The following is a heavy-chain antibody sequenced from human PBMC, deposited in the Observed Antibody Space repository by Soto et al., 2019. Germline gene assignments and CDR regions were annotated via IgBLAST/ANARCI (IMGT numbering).Heavy chain of an antibody. CDR2: INHSGST. CDR3: ARYLSTVTTLDY. D-gene: IGHD4-17*01. Sequence: PSETLSLTCAVYGGSFSGYYWSWIRQPPGKGLEWIGEINHSGSTNYNPSLKSRVTISVDTSKNQFSLKLSSVTAADTAVYYCARYLSTVTTLDYWGQGTLVTVSS. J-gene: IGHJ4*02. V-gene: IGHV4-34*01. CDR1: GGSFSGYY.